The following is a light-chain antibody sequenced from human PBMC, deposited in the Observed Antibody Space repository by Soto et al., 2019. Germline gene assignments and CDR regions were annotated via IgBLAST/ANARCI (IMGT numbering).Light chain of an antibody. CDR3: QQCDGSPWT. V-gene: IGKV3-20*01. Sequence: FVLTQSPVTLSLSPGEGATLSCRASQNVGSTCLAWYQQKPGQAPRLLIYDTSNRATGIPARFSGSGSGTDFTLTISGLEPEDFAVYYCQQCDGSPWTFGQGTKVEI. J-gene: IGKJ1*01. CDR1: QNVGSTC. CDR2: DTS.